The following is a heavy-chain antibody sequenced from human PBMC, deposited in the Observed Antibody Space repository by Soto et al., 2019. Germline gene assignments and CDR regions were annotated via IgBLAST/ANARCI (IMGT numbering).Heavy chain of an antibody. CDR2: ISLYSDGT. CDR3: ARVVPGAEAWFGP. Sequence: ASVKVSCKTSGYTFSNYGITWVRQAPGQPLEWLGWISLYSDGTNYAQKFQGRVSMTTDTSTTTAFMELRSLRSDDTAVYYCARVVPGAEAWFGPWGQGTLVTVSS. J-gene: IGHJ5*02. CDR1: GYTFSNYG. D-gene: IGHD2-2*01. V-gene: IGHV1-18*01.